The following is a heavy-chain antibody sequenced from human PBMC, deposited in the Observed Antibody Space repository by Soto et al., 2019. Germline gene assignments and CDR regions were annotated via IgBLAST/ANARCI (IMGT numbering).Heavy chain of an antibody. CDR3: ATDQYGMDV. CDR2: ISGSGGSS. J-gene: IGHJ6*02. CDR1: GFTFNSYP. V-gene: IGHV3-23*01. Sequence: GESLKISCAASGFTFNSYPMNWVRQAPGKGLEWASAISGSGGSSNYADSVKGRFTVSRDNSKNTLYLQMNSLRAEDTAVYYCATDQYGMDVWGQGTTVTVSS.